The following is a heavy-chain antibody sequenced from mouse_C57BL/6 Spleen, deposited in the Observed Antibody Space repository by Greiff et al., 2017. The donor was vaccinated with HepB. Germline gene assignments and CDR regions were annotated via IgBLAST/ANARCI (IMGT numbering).Heavy chain of an antibody. V-gene: IGHV5-4*01. CDR2: ISDGGSYT. J-gene: IGHJ3*01. Sequence: EVQLVESGGGLVKPGGSLKLSCAASGFTFSSYAMSWVRQTPEKRLEWVATISDGGSYTYYPDNVKGRFTISRDNAKNNLYLQMSHLKSEDTAMYYCANEGWFAYWGQGTLVTVSA. CDR1: GFTFSSYA. CDR3: ANEGWFAY.